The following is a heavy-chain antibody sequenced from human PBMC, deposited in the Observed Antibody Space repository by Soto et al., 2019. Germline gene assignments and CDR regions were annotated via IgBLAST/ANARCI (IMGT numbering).Heavy chain of an antibody. Sequence: PGGSLRLSCAASGFTFSSYGMHWVRQAPGKGLEWVAVISYDGSNKYYADSVKGRFTISRDNSKNTLYLQMNSLRAEDTAVYYCATSPLGYCSGGSCHNWFDPWGQGTLVTVSS. V-gene: IGHV3-30*03. J-gene: IGHJ5*02. D-gene: IGHD2-15*01. CDR1: GFTFSSYG. CDR3: ATSPLGYCSGGSCHNWFDP. CDR2: ISYDGSNK.